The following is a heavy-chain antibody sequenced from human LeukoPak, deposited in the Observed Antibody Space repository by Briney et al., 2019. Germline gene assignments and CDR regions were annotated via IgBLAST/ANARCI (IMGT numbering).Heavy chain of an antibody. CDR2: IIPIFGTT. J-gene: IGHJ4*02. V-gene: IGHV1-69*06. CDR1: GGTFSSYA. CDR3: ARSSVVTAMVHLDY. D-gene: IGHD2-21*02. Sequence: WASVKVSCKASGGTFSSYAISWVRQAPGQGLEWMGGIIPIFGTTNYAQKFQGRVTITADKSTSTAYMELSSLGSEDTAVYYCARSSVVTAMVHLDYWGQGTLVTVSS.